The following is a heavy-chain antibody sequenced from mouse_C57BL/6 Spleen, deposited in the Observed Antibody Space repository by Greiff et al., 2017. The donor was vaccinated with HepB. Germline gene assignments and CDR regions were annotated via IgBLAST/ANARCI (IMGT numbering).Heavy chain of an antibody. CDR2: IHPNSGST. D-gene: IGHD2-4*01. V-gene: IGHV1-64*01. Sequence: QVQLQQPGAELVKPGASVKLSCKASGYTFTSYCMHWVKQRPGQGLEWIGMIHPNSGSTNYNEKFKSKATLTVDKSSSTAYMQLSSLTSEDSAVYYCAREYDYGRRGYYYAMDYWGQGTSVTVSS. CDR1: GYTFTSYC. J-gene: IGHJ4*01. CDR3: AREYDYGRRGYYYAMDY.